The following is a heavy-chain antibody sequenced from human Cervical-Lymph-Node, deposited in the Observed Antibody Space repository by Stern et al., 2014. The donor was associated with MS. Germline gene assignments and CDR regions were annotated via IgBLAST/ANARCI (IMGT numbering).Heavy chain of an antibody. J-gene: IGHJ5*02. V-gene: IGHV1-69*01. CDR1: GGTFSSYA. CDR3: ATWYGGVFDP. CDR2: VIIIFDKA. D-gene: IGHD3-16*01. Sequence: VQLVESGAEVKKPGSSVKVSCKASGGTFSSYAIRWIRQAPGQGLEWMGGVIIIFDKAYYAQRFQGRVTITADESTSTAYMELSNLRPDDTAVYYCATWYGGVFDPWGQGTLVTVSS.